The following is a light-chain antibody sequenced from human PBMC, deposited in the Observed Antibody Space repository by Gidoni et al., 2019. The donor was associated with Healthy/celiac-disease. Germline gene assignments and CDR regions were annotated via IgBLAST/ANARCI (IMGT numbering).Light chain of an antibody. J-gene: IGKJ1*01. V-gene: IGKV3-20*01. CDR1: QRVSSSY. Sequence: IALTQSPRTLSLSTGERATLSRSASQRVSSSYLAWYQQKPSQAPRLLIYGASSRATGIPDRFSGSGSGTDFTLTISRLEPEDFAVYYCQQYGSSPWTFGQGTKVEIK. CDR3: QQYGSSPWT. CDR2: GAS.